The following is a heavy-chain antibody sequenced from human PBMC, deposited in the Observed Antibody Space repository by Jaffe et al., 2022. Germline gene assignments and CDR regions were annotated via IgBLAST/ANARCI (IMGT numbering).Heavy chain of an antibody. J-gene: IGHJ3*02. D-gene: IGHD3-9*01. CDR1: GYSISSGYY. CDR2: IYHSGST. Sequence: QVQLQESGPGLVKPSETLSLTCAVSGYSISSGYYWGWIRQPPGKGLEWIGSIYHSGSTYYNPSLKSRVTISVDTSKNQFSLKLSSVTAADTAVYYCASASRNLKNLRYFDWLPTGDAFDIWGQGTMVTVSS. CDR3: ASASRNLKNLRYFDWLPTGDAFDI. V-gene: IGHV4-38-2*01.